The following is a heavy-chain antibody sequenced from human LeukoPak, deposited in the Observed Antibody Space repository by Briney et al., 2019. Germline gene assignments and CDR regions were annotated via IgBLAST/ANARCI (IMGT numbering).Heavy chain of an antibody. CDR2: IYYSGST. Sequence: SETLSLTCTVSGGSISSSSYYWGWIRQPPGKGLEWIGSIYYSGSTYYNPSLKSRVTISVDTSKNQFSLKLSSVTAADTAVYYCARLGSIAAPKCDYWGQGTLVTVSS. J-gene: IGHJ4*02. CDR1: GGSISSSSYY. V-gene: IGHV4-39*01. CDR3: ARLGSIAAPKCDY. D-gene: IGHD6-6*01.